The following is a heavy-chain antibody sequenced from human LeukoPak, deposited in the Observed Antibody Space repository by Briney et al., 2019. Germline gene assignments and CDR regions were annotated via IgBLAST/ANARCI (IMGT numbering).Heavy chain of an antibody. V-gene: IGHV3-21*01. CDR1: GFTFSSYS. CDR3: AREGPVGGDFPYYFDY. CDR2: ISSSSSYI. J-gene: IGHJ4*02. Sequence: GGSLRLSCAASGFTFSSYSINWVRQAPGKGLEWVSSISSSSSYIYYADSVKGRFTISRDNAKNSLYLQMNSLRAEDTAVYYCAREGPVGGDFPYYFDYWGQGTLVTVSS. D-gene: IGHD4-17*01.